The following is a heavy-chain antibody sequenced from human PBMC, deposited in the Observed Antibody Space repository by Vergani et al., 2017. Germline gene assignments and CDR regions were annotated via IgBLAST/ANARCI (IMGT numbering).Heavy chain of an antibody. V-gene: IGHV3-9*01. Sequence: EVQLVESGGGLVQPGRSLRLSCAASGFTFDDYAMHWVRQAPGKGLEWVSGISWNSGSIGYADSVKGRFTISRDNAKNSLYLQMNSLRAEDTAVYYCARVPAYEGDYGDYGEGYYGMDVWGQGTTVTVSS. J-gene: IGHJ6*02. CDR3: ARVPAYEGDYGDYGEGYYGMDV. CDR1: GFTFDDYA. CDR2: ISWNSGSI. D-gene: IGHD4-17*01.